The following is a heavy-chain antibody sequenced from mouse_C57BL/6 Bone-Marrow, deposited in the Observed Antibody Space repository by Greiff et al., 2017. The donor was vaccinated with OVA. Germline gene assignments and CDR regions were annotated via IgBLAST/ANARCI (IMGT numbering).Heavy chain of an antibody. Sequence: VQLQQSGAELAKPGASVKLSCKASGYTFTSYWMHWVKQRPEQGLEWIGRIDPANGNTKYAPKFQGKATITADTSSNTAYLQLSSLTSEDTAIYSCARDYRGYFDYWGQGTTLTVSS. CDR1: GYTFTSYW. V-gene: IGHV14-3*01. CDR2: IDPANGNT. D-gene: IGHD1-1*02. J-gene: IGHJ2*01. CDR3: ARDYRGYFDY.